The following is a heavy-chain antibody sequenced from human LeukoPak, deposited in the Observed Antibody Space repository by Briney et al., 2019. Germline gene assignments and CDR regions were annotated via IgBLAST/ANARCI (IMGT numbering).Heavy chain of an antibody. Sequence: PGGSLRLSCAASGFTFINYAMSWVRQAPGKGLEWVSAISGSGGSTYYADSVKGRFTISRDNSKNTLYLQMNSLRAEDTAVYYCARGVASTVIWGQGTMVTVSS. D-gene: IGHD4-17*01. J-gene: IGHJ3*02. V-gene: IGHV3-23*01. CDR1: GFTFINYA. CDR3: ARGVASTVI. CDR2: ISGSGGST.